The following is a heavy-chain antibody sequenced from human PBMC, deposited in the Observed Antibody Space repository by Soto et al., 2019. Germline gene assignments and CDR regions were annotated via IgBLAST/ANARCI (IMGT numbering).Heavy chain of an antibody. CDR1: GGTFSSYA. CDR2: IIPIFGTA. J-gene: IGHJ4*02. V-gene: IGHV1-69*01. D-gene: IGHD3-9*01. Sequence: QVQLVQSGAEVKKPGSSVKVSCKASGGTFSSYAISWVRQAPGQGLEWMGGIIPIFGTANYAQKVQGRVTITADESTSTGHMELSRLRSEDTAVYYGAGDELYYDILTGYCDWGQGTLVTVSS. CDR3: AGDELYYDILTGYCD.